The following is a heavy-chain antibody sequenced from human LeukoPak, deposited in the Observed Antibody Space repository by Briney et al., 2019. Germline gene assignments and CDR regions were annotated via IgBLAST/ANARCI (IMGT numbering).Heavy chain of an antibody. V-gene: IGHV3-48*01. CDR3: ARSLVVGATYLYH. CDR2: ISSSSSTI. D-gene: IGHD1-26*01. CDR1: GFTFSSYE. Sequence: TGGSLRLPCAVSGFTFSSYEMNWVRQAPGKGLEWVSYISSSSSTIYYADSVKGRFTISRDNAKNSLYLQLNSLRAEDTAVYYCARSLVVGATYLYHWGQGTLVTVSS. J-gene: IGHJ5*02.